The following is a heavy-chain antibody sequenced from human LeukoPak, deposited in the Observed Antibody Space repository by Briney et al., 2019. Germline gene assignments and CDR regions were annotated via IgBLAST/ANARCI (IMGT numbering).Heavy chain of an antibody. J-gene: IGHJ4*02. CDR1: EIIFSRNN. CDR3: GSDWGGYYFDY. Sequence: GGSLRLSCTASEIIFSRNNMHWVRQAPGKGLEWVSSISSSTDDIHYADSVKGRFTISRDDAKNSLYLQMNSLRAEDTAMYYCGSDWGGYYFDYGGQGPLVPVSS. V-gene: IGHV3-21*04. D-gene: IGHD3-3*01. CDR2: ISSSTDDI.